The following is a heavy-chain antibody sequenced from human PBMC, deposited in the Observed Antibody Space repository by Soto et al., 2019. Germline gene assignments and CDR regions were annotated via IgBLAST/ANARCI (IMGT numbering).Heavy chain of an antibody. CDR1: GFPFDRYL. D-gene: IGHD3-10*01. V-gene: IGHV3-48*01. CDR2: ISDSGNTK. Sequence: GGSLRLSCAASGFPFDRYLMNWVRHAPGKGLEWVSYISDSGNTKYYADSVKGRFTIPRDNAKHSLYLQMNSLRAEDTAVYYCAKDRRGVIPYGMDVWGQGTTVTVSS. CDR3: AKDRRGVIPYGMDV. J-gene: IGHJ6*02.